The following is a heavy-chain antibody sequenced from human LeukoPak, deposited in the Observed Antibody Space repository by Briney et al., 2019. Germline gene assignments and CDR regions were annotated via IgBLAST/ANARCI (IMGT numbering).Heavy chain of an antibody. D-gene: IGHD4/OR15-4a*01. CDR2: IYYSGTT. J-gene: IGHJ6*02. CDR1: GGSISYYY. Sequence: SETLSLTCTVSGGSISYYYWSWIRQSPGKGLEWIGYIYYSGTTNYNPSLRSRVTISVDTSKNQFSLQLRSVTAADTAVYYCAREDPQTMVPEGMDVWGQGTTVTVS. CDR3: AREDPQTMVPEGMDV. V-gene: IGHV4-59*01.